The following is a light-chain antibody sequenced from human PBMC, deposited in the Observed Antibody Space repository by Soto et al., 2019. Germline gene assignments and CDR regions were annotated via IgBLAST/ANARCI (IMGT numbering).Light chain of an antibody. V-gene: IGLV2-14*01. CDR1: SGDVGGFDS. J-gene: IGLJ3*02. CDR2: EVS. Sequence: QSALTQPVSVSGSPGQSITISCTGTSGDVGGFDSVSWYQQHPGTAPRVIIYEVSNRPSGVSYRFSGSKSANTASLSISGLQADDEADYYCSSYTTSNTWLFGGGTKLTVL. CDR3: SSYTTSNTWL.